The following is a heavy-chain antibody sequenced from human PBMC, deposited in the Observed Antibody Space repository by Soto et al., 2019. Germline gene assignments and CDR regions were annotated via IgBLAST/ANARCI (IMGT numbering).Heavy chain of an antibody. V-gene: IGHV3-23*01. CDR2: ISRDGTGT. Sequence: GGSLRLSCAASGFTFSTYAMSWVRQAPGKGLEWVSTISRDGTGTYYADSVKGRFTISRDNSKNTLDLQMDSLRAEDTAVYYCTRDAAACPCSGVGYFAYWGKGTLVPVSS. CDR1: GFTFSTYA. D-gene: IGHD6-6*01. J-gene: IGHJ4*01. CDR3: TRDAAACPCSGVGYFAY.